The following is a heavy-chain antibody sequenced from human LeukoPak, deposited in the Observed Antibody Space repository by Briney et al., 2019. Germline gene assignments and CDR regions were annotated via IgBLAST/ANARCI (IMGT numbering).Heavy chain of an antibody. CDR2: ISSSSSTI. CDR3: ARDPSGYSYGYEGPFDH. V-gene: IGHV3-48*01. Sequence: GGSLRLSCAASGFTFSSYSMNWVRQAPGKGLEWVSCISSSSSTIYYADSVKGRFTISRDNAKNSLYLQMNSLRAEDTAVYYCARDPSGYSYGYEGPFDHWGQGTLVTASS. J-gene: IGHJ4*02. CDR1: GFTFSSYS. D-gene: IGHD5-18*01.